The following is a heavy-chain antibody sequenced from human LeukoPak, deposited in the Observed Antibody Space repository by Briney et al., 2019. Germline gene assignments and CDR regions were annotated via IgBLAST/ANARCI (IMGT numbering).Heavy chain of an antibody. Sequence: PSQTLSLTCAVSGGSISSGGYSWSWIRQPPGKGLEWIGYIYHSGSTYYNPSLKSRVTISVDRSKNQFSLKLSSVAAADTAVYYCARSYGYSYGLGAFDIWGRGTMVTVSS. D-gene: IGHD5-18*01. CDR1: GGSISSGGYS. J-gene: IGHJ3*02. V-gene: IGHV4-30-2*01. CDR2: IYHSGST. CDR3: ARSYGYSYGLGAFDI.